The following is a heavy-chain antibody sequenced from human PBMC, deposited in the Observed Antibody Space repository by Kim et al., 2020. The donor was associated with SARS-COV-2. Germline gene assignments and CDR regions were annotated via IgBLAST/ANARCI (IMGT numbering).Heavy chain of an antibody. Sequence: GGSLRLSCAASGFTVSSNYMSWVRQAPGKGLEWVSVIYSGGSTYYADSVKGRFTISRDNSKNTLYLQMNSLRAEDTAVYYCARDFGLYYYYGMDVWGQGTPVTVSS. CDR2: IYSGGST. D-gene: IGHD3-3*01. CDR1: GFTVSSNY. CDR3: ARDFGLYYYYGMDV. V-gene: IGHV3-53*01. J-gene: IGHJ6*02.